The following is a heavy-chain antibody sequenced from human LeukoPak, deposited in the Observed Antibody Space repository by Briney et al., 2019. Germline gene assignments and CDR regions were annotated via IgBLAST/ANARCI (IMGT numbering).Heavy chain of an antibody. D-gene: IGHD2-2*01. CDR2: IYHSGSA. Sequence: LETLSLTCGVSGYSIGSGYQWAWIRQSPGKGLEWIGSIYHSGSAHYNPSLKSRVTISVETSKNQFSLNMYSVTAADTAVYYCARDPRWLTPDCTSTSCYENYFDPWGQGTLVTVSS. J-gene: IGHJ5*02. CDR3: ARDPRWLTPDCTSTSCYENYFDP. CDR1: GYSIGSGYQ. V-gene: IGHV4-38-2*02.